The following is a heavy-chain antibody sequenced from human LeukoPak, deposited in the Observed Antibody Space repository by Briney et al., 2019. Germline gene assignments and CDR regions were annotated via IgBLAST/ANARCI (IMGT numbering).Heavy chain of an antibody. CDR3: ASVMSSYYYDSSDNDAFDI. V-gene: IGHV1-2*02. CDR2: INPNSGGT. J-gene: IGHJ3*02. Sequence: ASVKVSCKASGYTFTGYYMHRVRQAPGQGLEWMGWINPNSGGTNYAQKFQGRVTMTRDTSISTAYMELSRLRSDDMAVYYCASVMSSYYYDSSDNDAFDIWGQGTMVTVSS. D-gene: IGHD3-22*01. CDR1: GYTFTGYY.